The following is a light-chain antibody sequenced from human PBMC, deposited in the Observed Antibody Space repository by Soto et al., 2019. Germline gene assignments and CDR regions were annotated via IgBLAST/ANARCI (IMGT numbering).Light chain of an antibody. J-gene: IGLJ1*01. CDR1: SSNIGGNA. CDR3: ATWDDSLNGYV. Sequence: SLLTQPPPASGTPGQRVTISCSGSSSNIGGNAVNWYQQLPGTAPKPLIYSDNQRPSGVPDRFSGSKSGTSASLAISGLQSEDEADYYCATWDDSLNGYVFATGTKVTVL. CDR2: SDN. V-gene: IGLV1-44*01.